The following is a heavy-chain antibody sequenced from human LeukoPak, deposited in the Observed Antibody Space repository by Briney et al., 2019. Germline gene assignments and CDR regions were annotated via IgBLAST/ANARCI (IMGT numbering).Heavy chain of an antibody. J-gene: IGHJ3*02. CDR3: ARGYFMRPGHYGCAFDI. CDR2: INHSGST. V-gene: IGHV4-34*01. D-gene: IGHD3-10*01. Sequence: ASETLSLTCAVYGGSFSGYYWSWIRQPPGKGLEWIGEINHSGSTNYNPSLKSRVTISVDRSKNQFSLKLSSVTAADTAVYYCARGYFMRPGHYGCAFDIWGQGTMVTVSS. CDR1: GGSFSGYY.